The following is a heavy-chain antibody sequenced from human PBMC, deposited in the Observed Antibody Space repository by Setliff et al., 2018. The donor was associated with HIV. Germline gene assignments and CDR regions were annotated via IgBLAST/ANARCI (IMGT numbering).Heavy chain of an antibody. CDR1: GGSISSSSYY. J-gene: IGHJ4*02. CDR3: ARTRAPYFFDF. D-gene: IGHD1-26*01. CDR2: IYYSGST. Sequence: PSETLSLTCTVSGGSISSSSYYWGWIRQPPGKGLEWIGSIYYSGSTYYNPSLKSRVTISVDTSKNQFSLQLNSVTAADTAVYFCARTRAPYFFDFWGQGAQVTVSS. V-gene: IGHV4-39*07.